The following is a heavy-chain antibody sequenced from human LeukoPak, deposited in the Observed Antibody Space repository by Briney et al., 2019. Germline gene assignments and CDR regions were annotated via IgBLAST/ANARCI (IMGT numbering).Heavy chain of an antibody. D-gene: IGHD3-3*01. CDR3: ARENYDFWSGYSHFDY. J-gene: IGHJ4*02. V-gene: IGHV4-39*07. Sequence: PSETLSLTCSVVGGSLTSSNQYWGWIRQPPGKGLEWIGSIYYSGRTYYNPSLKSRATISVDTTKNQFSLKLSSVTAADTAVYYCARENYDFWSGYSHFDYWGQGTLVTVSS. CDR1: GGSLTSSNQY. CDR2: IYYSGRT.